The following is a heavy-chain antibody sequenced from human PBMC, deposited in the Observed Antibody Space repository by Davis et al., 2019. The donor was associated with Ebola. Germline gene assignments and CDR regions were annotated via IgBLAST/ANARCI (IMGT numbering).Heavy chain of an antibody. D-gene: IGHD6-19*01. CDR3: ASRLAVPGYGVDV. J-gene: IGHJ6*04. Sequence: PSETLSLTCAVYGGSFSGYYWSWIRQPPGKGLEWIGEINHSGSTNYNPSLKSRVTISVDTSKNQFSLKLSSVTAADTAVYYCASRLAVPGYGVDVWGKGTTVTVSS. V-gene: IGHV4-34*01. CDR1: GGSFSGYY. CDR2: INHSGST.